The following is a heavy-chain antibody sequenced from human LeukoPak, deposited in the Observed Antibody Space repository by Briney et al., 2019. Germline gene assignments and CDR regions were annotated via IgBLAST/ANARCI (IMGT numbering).Heavy chain of an antibody. CDR1: GFTFSSYS. CDR3: ARDLDVLRYFDWLLPDPYGMDV. J-gene: IGHJ6*02. D-gene: IGHD3-9*01. Sequence: GRSLRLSCAASGFTFSSYSMNWVRQAPGKGLEWVSSISSSSSYIYYADSVKGRFTISRDNAKNSLYLQMNSLRAEDTAVYYCARDLDVLRYFDWLLPDPYGMDVWGQGTTVTVSS. V-gene: IGHV3-21*01. CDR2: ISSSSSYI.